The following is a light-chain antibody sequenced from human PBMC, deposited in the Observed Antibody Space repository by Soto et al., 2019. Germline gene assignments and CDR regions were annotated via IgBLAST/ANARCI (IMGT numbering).Light chain of an antibody. V-gene: IGKV3-20*01. CDR2: GAS. J-gene: IGKJ1*01. CDR1: QSISSS. CDR3: QQYGSSPAT. Sequence: EIVLTQSPVTLSLSPWERATLSCRASQSISSSLAWYQQRPGQPPRLLIYGASTRAAGIPPRFTGSGSGTDFTLTISRLEPEDFAVYYCQQYGSSPATFGQGTKVE.